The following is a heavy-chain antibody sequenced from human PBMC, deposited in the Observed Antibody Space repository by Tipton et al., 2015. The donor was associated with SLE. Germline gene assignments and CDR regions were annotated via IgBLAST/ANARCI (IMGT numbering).Heavy chain of an antibody. D-gene: IGHD3-10*01. J-gene: IGHJ6*02. Sequence: TLSLTCTVSGGSISSSSYPWAWIRQPPGKGLEWLGSVYYSGKTSYNPSLMSRVIISEDTSTNQFSLILSSVTAADTAVYYCATSDFYGSGQGLDVWGQGTTVTVSS. CDR2: VYYSGKT. CDR3: ATSDFYGSGQGLDV. V-gene: IGHV4-39*07. CDR1: GGSISSSSYP.